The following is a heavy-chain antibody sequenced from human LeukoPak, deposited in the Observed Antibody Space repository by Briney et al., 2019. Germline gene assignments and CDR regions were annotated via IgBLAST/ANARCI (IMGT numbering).Heavy chain of an antibody. Sequence: GGSLLLPSAASGFGFICYGMCWGRRAPAKGREWGALILSDTRNEDYTDSVKGRFTISRDNSKNRLYLQVNSLRAEDTAVYYCAGLNLSIVGATILAFFPTWGQGTLVTVSS. J-gene: IGHJ5*02. CDR1: GFGFICYG. CDR3: AGLNLSIVGATILAFFPT. V-gene: IGHV3-30*02. CDR2: ILSDTRNE. D-gene: IGHD1-26*01.